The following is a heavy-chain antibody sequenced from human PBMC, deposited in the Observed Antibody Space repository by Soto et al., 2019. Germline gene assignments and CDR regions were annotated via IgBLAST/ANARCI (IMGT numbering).Heavy chain of an antibody. V-gene: IGHV1-8*01. CDR3: ARRRHYYDSSGLEDAFDI. Sequence: QVQLVQSGAEVKKPGASVKVSCKASGYTFTSYDINWVRQATGQGLEWMGWMNPNSGNTGYAQKFQGRVTMTRYTSISTAYMELSSLRSEDTAVYYCARRRHYYDSSGLEDAFDIWGQGTMVTVSS. CDR1: GYTFTSYD. CDR2: MNPNSGNT. D-gene: IGHD3-22*01. J-gene: IGHJ3*02.